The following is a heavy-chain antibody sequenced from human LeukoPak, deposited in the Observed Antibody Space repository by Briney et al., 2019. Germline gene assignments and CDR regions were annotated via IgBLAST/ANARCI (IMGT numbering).Heavy chain of an antibody. CDR2: IYTSGST. D-gene: IGHD3-9*01. V-gene: IGHV4-61*02. CDR1: GGSISSGSYY. Sequence: SETLSLTCTVSGGSISSGSYYWSWIRQPAGKGLEWIGRIYTSGSTNYNPSLKSRVTISVDTSKNQFSLKLSSVTAADTAVYYCARAELRYFDWYPNWFDPWGQGTLVTVSS. J-gene: IGHJ5*02. CDR3: ARAELRYFDWYPNWFDP.